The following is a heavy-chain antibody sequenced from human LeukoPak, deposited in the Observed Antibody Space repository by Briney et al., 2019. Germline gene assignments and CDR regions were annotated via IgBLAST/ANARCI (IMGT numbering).Heavy chain of an antibody. CDR2: INWSGGST. D-gene: IGHD2-2*01. J-gene: IGHJ4*02. CDR3: ARAPITSPFYFDY. CDR1: GFAFDEHG. Sequence: PGGSLRLSCTASGFAFDEHGMSWVRQVPGKGLEWFSGINWSGGSTGYADPLSGRFTISRVNAKNSLYLQMDSLRAEDTALYYCARAPITSPFYFDYWGQGTLVTVSS. V-gene: IGHV3-20*04.